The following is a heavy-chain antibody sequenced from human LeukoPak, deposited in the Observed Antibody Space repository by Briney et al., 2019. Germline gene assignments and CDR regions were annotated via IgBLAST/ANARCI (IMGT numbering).Heavy chain of an antibody. D-gene: IGHD5-18*01. J-gene: IGHJ5*02. CDR1: GYSFTSYW. CDR2: IYPGDSDT. CDR3: ARGTRGDTALYNWFDP. Sequence: GESLKISCKGSGYSFTSYWIGWVRQMPGKGLEWMGIIYPGDSDTRYSPSFQGQVTISADKSISTAYLQWSSLKASDTAMYYCARGTRGDTALYNWFDPWGQGTLVTVSS. V-gene: IGHV5-51*01.